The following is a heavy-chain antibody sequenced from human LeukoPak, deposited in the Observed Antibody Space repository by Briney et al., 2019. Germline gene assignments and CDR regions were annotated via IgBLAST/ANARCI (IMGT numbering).Heavy chain of an antibody. D-gene: IGHD4-17*01. CDR2: INHSGST. Sequence: TSETLSLTCTVSGGSVSSGSYYWSWIRQPLGKGLEWIGEINHSGSTYYSPSLKSRITISVDTSKNQFSLKVTSVTAADTAVYYCARRGLPVTRYGMDVWGQGTTVTVSS. V-gene: IGHV4-39*01. J-gene: IGHJ6*02. CDR1: GGSVSSGSYY. CDR3: ARRGLPVTRYGMDV.